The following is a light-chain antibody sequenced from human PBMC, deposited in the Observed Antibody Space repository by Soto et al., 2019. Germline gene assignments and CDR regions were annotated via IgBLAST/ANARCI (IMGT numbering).Light chain of an antibody. CDR1: QSINSW. Sequence: DIQMTQSPSTLSASVGDRVTITCRASQSINSWLAWYQQKPGKAPNLLIYKASSLESGVPSRFSGSGSGTEFTRTISSLEPDDFATYYCQLYSSYPWTFGQGTKVEIK. CDR2: KAS. V-gene: IGKV1-5*03. J-gene: IGKJ1*01. CDR3: QLYSSYPWT.